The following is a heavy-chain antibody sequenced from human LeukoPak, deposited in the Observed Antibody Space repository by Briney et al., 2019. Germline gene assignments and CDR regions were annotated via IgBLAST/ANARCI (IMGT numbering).Heavy chain of an antibody. Sequence: SETLSLTCAVSGYSISSGYYWSWIRQPPGKGLEWIGEINHSGSTNYNPSLKSRVTISVDTSKNQFSLKLSSVTAADTAVYYCARGDPVGATIVDYWGQGTLVTVSS. CDR1: GYSISSGYY. V-gene: IGHV4-34*01. CDR2: INHSGST. CDR3: ARGDPVGATIVDY. D-gene: IGHD1-26*01. J-gene: IGHJ4*02.